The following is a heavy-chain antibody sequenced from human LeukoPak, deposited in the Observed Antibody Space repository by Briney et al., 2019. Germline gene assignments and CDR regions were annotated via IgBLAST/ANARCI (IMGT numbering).Heavy chain of an antibody. V-gene: IGHV4-38-2*02. CDR2: IFHTGST. CDR1: GYSISSGYY. CDR3: ARDHSSSSEDY. D-gene: IGHD6-13*01. J-gene: IGHJ4*02. Sequence: SETLSLTCTVSGYSISSGYYWAWIRQPPGKGLEWIGSIFHTGSTYHNPSLKSRVTISVDTSKNQFSLKLNSVTTADTAVYYCARDHSSSSEDYWGQGTLVTVSS.